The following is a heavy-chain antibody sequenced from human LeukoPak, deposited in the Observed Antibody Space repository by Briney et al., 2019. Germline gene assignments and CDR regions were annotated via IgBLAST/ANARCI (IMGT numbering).Heavy chain of an antibody. J-gene: IGHJ4*02. V-gene: IGHV1-58*01. CDR1: GFTFTSSA. D-gene: IGHD2-2*02. CDR3: AAAPRYCSSTSCYNY. CDR2: IVVGSGNT. Sequence: GASVKVSCKVSGFTFTSSAVQWVRQARGQRLEWIGWIVVGSGNTNYAQKFQERVTITRDMSTSTAYMELSSLRSEDTAVYYCAAAPRYCSSTSCYNYWGQGTLVTVSS.